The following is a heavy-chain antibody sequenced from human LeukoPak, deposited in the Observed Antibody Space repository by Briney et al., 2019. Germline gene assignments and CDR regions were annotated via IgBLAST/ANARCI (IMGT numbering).Heavy chain of an antibody. J-gene: IGHJ5*02. Sequence: SETLSLTCTVSGGSISSYYWSWVRQPAGKGLEWVGRIYTSGSTNYNPSLKSRVTMSVDTSKTQFSLKLSSVTAADTAVYYCARDFWSGPNWFDPWGQGTLVTVSS. CDR2: IYTSGST. CDR1: GGSISSYY. V-gene: IGHV4-4*07. CDR3: ARDFWSGPNWFDP. D-gene: IGHD3-3*01.